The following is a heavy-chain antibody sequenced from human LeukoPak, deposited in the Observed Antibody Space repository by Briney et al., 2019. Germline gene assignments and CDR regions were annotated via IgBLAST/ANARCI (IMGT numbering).Heavy chain of an antibody. CDR3: ARESYSSSRGNWFDP. J-gene: IGHJ5*02. V-gene: IGHV4-31*03. CDR2: IYYSGST. CDR1: GDSINIHHHF. Sequence: PSETLSLTCTVSGDSINIHHHFWGWIRQHPGKGLEWIGYIYYSGSTYYNPSLKSRVTISVDTSKNQFSLKLSSVTAADTAVYYCARESYSSSRGNWFDPWGQGTLVTVSS. D-gene: IGHD6-6*01.